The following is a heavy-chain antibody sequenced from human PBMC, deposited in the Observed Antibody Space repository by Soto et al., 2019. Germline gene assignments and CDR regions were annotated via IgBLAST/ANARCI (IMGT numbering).Heavy chain of an antibody. D-gene: IGHD3-3*01. CDR1: GFTFSSYA. CDR2: ISGSGGST. J-gene: IGHJ6*02. CDR3: AKDLRITIFGVVPPGMDV. Sequence: GGSLRLSCAASGFTFSSYAMSWVRQAPGKGLEWVSAISGSGGSTYYADSVKGRSTISRDNSKNTLYLQMNSLRAEDTAVYYCAKDLRITIFGVVPPGMDVWGQGTTVTVSS. V-gene: IGHV3-23*01.